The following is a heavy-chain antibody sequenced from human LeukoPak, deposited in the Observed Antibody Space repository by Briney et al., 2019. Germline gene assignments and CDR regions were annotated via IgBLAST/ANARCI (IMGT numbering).Heavy chain of an antibody. V-gene: IGHV4-59*01. CDR3: AGGTYYYFDY. CDR2: VYYSGSA. CDR1: GGSISNYY. D-gene: IGHD1-26*01. J-gene: IGHJ4*02. Sequence: SETLSLTCTVSGGSISNYYWSWIRQPPGKGVEWIGYVYYSGSAHYNPPLKSRVTISVDTSKNQFSLKVSSVTAADTAIYYCAGGTYYYFDYWGQGTLVTVSS.